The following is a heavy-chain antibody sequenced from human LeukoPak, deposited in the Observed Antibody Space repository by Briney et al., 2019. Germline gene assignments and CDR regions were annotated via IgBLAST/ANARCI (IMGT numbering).Heavy chain of an antibody. V-gene: IGHV3-23*01. CDR3: AKNRQRGYSGYDYDPGDY. J-gene: IGHJ4*02. D-gene: IGHD5-12*01. Sequence: PGGSLRLSCAASGFTFSSYAMSWVRQAPGKGLEWVSAISGSGGSTYYADSVKGRFTISRDNSKNTLYLQMNSLRAEDTAVYYCAKNRQRGYSGYDYDPGDYWGQGTLVTVSS. CDR2: ISGSGGST. CDR1: GFTFSSYA.